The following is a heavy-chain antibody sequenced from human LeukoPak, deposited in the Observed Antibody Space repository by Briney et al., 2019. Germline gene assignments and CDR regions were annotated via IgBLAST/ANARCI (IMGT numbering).Heavy chain of an antibody. CDR3: ARVTWVKGVVVPAAGFDP. CDR1: GGSISSSSYY. CDR2: IYYSGST. D-gene: IGHD2-2*01. V-gene: IGHV4-39*07. Sequence: SETLSLTCTVSGGSISSSSYYWGWIRQPPGKGLEWIGSIYYSGSTYYNPSLKSRVTISVDTSKNQFSLKLSSVTAADTAVYYCARVTWVKGVVVPAAGFDPWGQGTLVTVSS. J-gene: IGHJ5*02.